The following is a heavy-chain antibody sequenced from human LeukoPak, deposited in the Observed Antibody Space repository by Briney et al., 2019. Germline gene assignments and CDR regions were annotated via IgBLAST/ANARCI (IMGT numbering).Heavy chain of an antibody. Sequence: ASVKVSCKVSGYTLTELSMHWVRQAPGKGLEWMGGFDPEDGETIYAQKFQGRVTMTEDTSTDTAYMELSSLRSEDTAVYYCATVYRSSSWLPFDYWGQGTLVTVSS. CDR3: ATVYRSSSWLPFDY. D-gene: IGHD6-13*01. V-gene: IGHV1-24*01. CDR1: GYTLTELS. CDR2: FDPEDGET. J-gene: IGHJ4*02.